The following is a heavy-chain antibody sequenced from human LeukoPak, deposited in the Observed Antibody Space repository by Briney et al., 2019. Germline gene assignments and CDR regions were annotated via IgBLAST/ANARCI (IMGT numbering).Heavy chain of an antibody. CDR1: GFTFSSYS. J-gene: IGHJ4*02. V-gene: IGHV3-30*18. CDR2: ISYDGSNK. Sequence: PGGSLRLSCAASGFTFSSYSMHWVRQAPGKGLEWVAVISYDGSNKYYADSVKGRFTISRDNSKNTLYLQMNSLRAEDTAVYYCAKVYSGSYPDYWGQGTLVTVSS. CDR3: AKVYSGSYPDY. D-gene: IGHD1-26*01.